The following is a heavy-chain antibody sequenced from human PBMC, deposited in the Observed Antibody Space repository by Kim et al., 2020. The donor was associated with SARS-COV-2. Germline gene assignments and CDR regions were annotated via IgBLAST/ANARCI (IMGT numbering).Heavy chain of an antibody. D-gene: IGHD3-10*01. Sequence: SVKVSCKASGGSFTTYTIAWVRQAPGQGLEWMGRIIPFLGVPNYAQKFQGRVTLTADNSTTTAYMELSSLTSEDTAVYYCARLKPVGWFDPWGQGT. CDR1: GGSFTTYT. V-gene: IGHV1-69*02. J-gene: IGHJ5*02. CDR3: ARLKPVGWFDP. CDR2: IIPFLGVP.